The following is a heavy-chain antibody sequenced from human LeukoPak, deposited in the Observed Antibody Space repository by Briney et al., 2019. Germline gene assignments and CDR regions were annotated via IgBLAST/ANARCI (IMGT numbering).Heavy chain of an antibody. D-gene: IGHD3-16*01. V-gene: IGHV3-53*01. J-gene: IGHJ4*02. CDR2: IYSGGDT. Sequence: PGGSLRLSCAASGFTVSSNSMSWVRQAPAQGLEWVSVIYSGGDTYYADSVKGRFTISRDISKNTVSLQMNSLRAEDTAVYYCARDYDGFDYWGQGTLVTVSS. CDR3: ARDYDGFDY. CDR1: GFTVSSNS.